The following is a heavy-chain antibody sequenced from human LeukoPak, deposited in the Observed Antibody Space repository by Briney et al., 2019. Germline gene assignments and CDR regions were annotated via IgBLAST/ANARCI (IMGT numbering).Heavy chain of an antibody. V-gene: IGHV4-59*04. J-gene: IGHJ4*02. CDR2: INYSGST. D-gene: IGHD6-19*01. CDR1: GGSISSYY. CDR3: ARDGSSAVADY. Sequence: SETLSLTCTVSGGSISSYYWSWIRQPPGKGLEWIGSINYSGSTYHNPSLKSRVTMSVDTSNNQFSLKLSSVTAADTAVYYCARDGSSAVADYWGQGTLVTVSS.